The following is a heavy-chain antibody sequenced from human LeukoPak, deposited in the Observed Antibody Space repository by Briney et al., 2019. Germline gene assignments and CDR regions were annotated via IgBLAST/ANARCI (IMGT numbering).Heavy chain of an antibody. D-gene: IGHD2-2*01. V-gene: IGHV1-2*06. CDR3: ARDADPISLVPAANWFDP. CDR1: GYTFTGDY. Sequence: ASVKVSCKASGYTFTGDYMHWVRQAPGQGLEWMGRINPNSGGTNYAQKFQGRVTMTRDTSISTAYMELSRLRSDDTAVYYCARDADPISLVPAANWFDPWGQGTLVTVSS. J-gene: IGHJ5*02. CDR2: INPNSGGT.